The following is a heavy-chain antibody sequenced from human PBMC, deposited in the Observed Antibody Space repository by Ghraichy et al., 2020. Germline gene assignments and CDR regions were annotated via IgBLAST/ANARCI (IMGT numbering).Heavy chain of an antibody. CDR3: ARDVRSIGVRERYCSGGSCYSSPQYDY. V-gene: IGHV1-69*13. CDR1: GGTFSSYA. Sequence: SVKVSCKASGGTFSSYAISWVRQAPGQGLEWMGGIIPIFGTANYAQKFQGRVTITADESTSTAYMELSSLRSEDTAVYYCARDVRSIGVRERYCSGGSCYSSPQYDYWGQGTLVTVSS. D-gene: IGHD2-15*01. CDR2: IIPIFGTA. J-gene: IGHJ4*02.